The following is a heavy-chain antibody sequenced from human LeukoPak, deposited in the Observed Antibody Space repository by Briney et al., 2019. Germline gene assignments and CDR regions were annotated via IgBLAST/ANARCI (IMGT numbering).Heavy chain of an antibody. CDR1: GFTFSSYW. CDR3: AKEKLGYCISSSCYSTYYFDY. D-gene: IGHD2-2*01. CDR2: ISASGGNT. Sequence: PGGSLRLSCAASGFTFSSYWMSWVRQAPGKGLEWVSAISASGGNTYYADSVKGRFTISRDNSKNTLYLQINSLRAEDTALYYCAKEKLGYCISSSCYSTYYFDYWGQGTLVTVSS. J-gene: IGHJ4*02. V-gene: IGHV3-23*01.